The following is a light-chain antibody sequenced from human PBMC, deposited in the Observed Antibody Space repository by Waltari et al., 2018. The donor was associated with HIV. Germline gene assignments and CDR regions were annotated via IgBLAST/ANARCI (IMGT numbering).Light chain of an antibody. CDR3: QQYAGSPPLT. CDR2: GAS. J-gene: IGKJ4*01. Sequence: EIVLTPSPGTPSLSPGERATLSCRASQSVSSSYLAWYQQKPGQAPRLLIYGASSRATGIPDRFSGSGSGTDFTLTISRLEPEDFAVYYCQQYAGSPPLTFGGGTKVESK. CDR1: QSVSSSY. V-gene: IGKV3-20*01.